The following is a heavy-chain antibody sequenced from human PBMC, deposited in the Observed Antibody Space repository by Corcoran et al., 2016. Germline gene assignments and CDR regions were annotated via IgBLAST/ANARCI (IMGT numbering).Heavy chain of an antibody. D-gene: IGHD2-15*01. Sequence: QVQLVESGGGVVQPGRSLRLSCAASGFTFSSYGMHWVRQAPGKGLEWVAVISYDGSNKYYADSVKGRFTISRDNSKNTLYLQMNSLRAEDTAVYYCAKAPGGGYCSGGSCYSGACDIWGQGTMVTVSS. CDR3: AKAPGGGYCSGGSCYSGACDI. CDR1: GFTFSSYG. CDR2: ISYDGSNK. J-gene: IGHJ3*02. V-gene: IGHV3-30*18.